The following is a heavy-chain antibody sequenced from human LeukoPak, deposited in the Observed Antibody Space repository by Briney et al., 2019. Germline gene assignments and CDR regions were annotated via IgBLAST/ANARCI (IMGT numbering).Heavy chain of an antibody. Sequence: SETLSLTCTVSGGSISSYYWSWIRQPPGKGLEWIGYIYYSGSTNYNPSLKSRVTISVDTSKNQFSLKLSSVTAADTAVYYCARASGGPDILTGYYAFDIWGQGTMVTVSS. CDR3: ARASGGPDILTGYYAFDI. CDR2: IYYSGST. D-gene: IGHD3-9*01. J-gene: IGHJ3*02. V-gene: IGHV4-59*01. CDR1: GGSISSYY.